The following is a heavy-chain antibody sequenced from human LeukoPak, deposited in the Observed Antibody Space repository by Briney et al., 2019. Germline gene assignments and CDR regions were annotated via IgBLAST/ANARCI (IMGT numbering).Heavy chain of an antibody. J-gene: IGHJ4*02. CDR2: IIPILGIA. V-gene: IGHV1-69*04. CDR3: ARDRRSDTYYYDSSGYYYFDY. Sequence: SVKVSCKASGGTFSSYAISWVRQAPGQGLEWMGRIIPILGIANYAQKFQGRVTITADKSTSTAYMELSSLRSEDTAVYYCARDRRSDTYYYDSSGYYYFDYWGQGTLVTVSS. CDR1: GGTFSSYA. D-gene: IGHD3-22*01.